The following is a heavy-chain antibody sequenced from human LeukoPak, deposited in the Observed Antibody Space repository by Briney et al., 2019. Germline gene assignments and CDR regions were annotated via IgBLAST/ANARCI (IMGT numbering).Heavy chain of an antibody. Sequence: GGSLTLSCAASGFLFSTYWMRWVRQAPGTGREWVANIKQGGSEKYYVDSVQGRFTISRDDAKTSLHLQMNSLRAEDTVVYYCAKGAAYCGSDCFLYYFHYWGQGTLVTVSS. CDR2: IKQGGSEK. CDR3: AKGAAYCGSDCFLYYFHY. V-gene: IGHV3-7*03. D-gene: IGHD2-21*02. CDR1: GFLFSTYW. J-gene: IGHJ4*02.